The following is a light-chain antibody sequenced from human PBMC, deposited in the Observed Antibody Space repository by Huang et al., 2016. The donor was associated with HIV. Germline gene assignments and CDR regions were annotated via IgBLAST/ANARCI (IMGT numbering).Light chain of an antibody. V-gene: IGKV3-15*01. CDR1: HRVDSD. Sequence: EIEMTQSPATLSVSPGERATLSCRASHRVDSDLAWYQQKPGQAPRLLIYYASTRATGISAKFNGTGSGTEFSLSITNLQSEDFAVYYCQQYNDWPPLTFGGGTKVEI. CDR3: QQYNDWPPLT. CDR2: YAS. J-gene: IGKJ4*01.